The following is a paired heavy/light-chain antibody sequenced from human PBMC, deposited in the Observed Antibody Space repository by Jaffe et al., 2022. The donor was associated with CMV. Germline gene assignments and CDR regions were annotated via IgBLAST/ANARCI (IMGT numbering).Light chain of an antibody. Sequence: DIQMTQSPSSLSASVGDRVTITCRASQGIRNDLGWYQQKPGKAPKRLIYAASSLEGGVPSRFSGSGSGTEFTLTISSLQPEDFATYYCLQHNTYPFTFGPGTKVDIK. V-gene: IGKV1-17*01. J-gene: IGKJ3*01. CDR3: LQHNTYPFT. CDR2: AAS. CDR1: QGIRND.
Heavy chain of an antibody. CDR2: IIGSGGST. J-gene: IGHJ4*02. CDR1: GFTFDTYA. Sequence: EVQLLESGGGLVQPGGSLRLSCAASGFTFDTYAMSWVRQAPGKGLEWVSVIIGSGGSTYYADSVKGRFTISRDNSKNTLYLQMNSLRAEDTAVYYCAKGGWLDYWGQGTLVTVSS. V-gene: IGHV3-23*01. D-gene: IGHD6-19*01. CDR3: AKGGWLDY.